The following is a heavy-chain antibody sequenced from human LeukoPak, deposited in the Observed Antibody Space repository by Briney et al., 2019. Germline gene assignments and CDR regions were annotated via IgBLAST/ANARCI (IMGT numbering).Heavy chain of an antibody. Sequence: PGGSLRLSCAASGFIFSSYAMNWVRQAPGKGLEWVAVISGGGSTTIYADSVKGRFTISRDDSKKTLYLQMNSLRAEDTAVYYCTKAKVSSLTYFDLFPWNWGQGSLVTVSS. CDR3: TKAKVSSLTYFDLFPWN. D-gene: IGHD3-9*01. CDR1: GFIFSSYA. CDR2: ISGGGSTT. J-gene: IGHJ4*02. V-gene: IGHV3-23*01.